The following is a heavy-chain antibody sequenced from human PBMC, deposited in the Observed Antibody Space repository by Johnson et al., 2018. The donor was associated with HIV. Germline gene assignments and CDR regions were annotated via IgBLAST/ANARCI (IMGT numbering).Heavy chain of an antibody. J-gene: IGHJ3*02. CDR3: ARGREGTATGGGFDI. V-gene: IGHV3-7*02. CDR2: INQDGSEI. Sequence: VQLVESGGGLVQPGGSLRLSCAASGFTFGNYWMSWVRQAPGKGLEWVANINQDGSEIYYVDSVKGRFTISRDNAKNSLYLQMNSLRAEDTAVYYCARGREGTATGGGFDIWGQGTMVTVSS. D-gene: IGHD1-26*01. CDR1: GFTFGNYW.